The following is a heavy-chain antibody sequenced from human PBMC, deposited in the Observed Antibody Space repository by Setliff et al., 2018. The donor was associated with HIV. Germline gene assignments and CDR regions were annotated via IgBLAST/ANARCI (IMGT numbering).Heavy chain of an antibody. CDR3: ARVRIGKGQYYYDSSGYYPRWFDP. CDR1: GYTFTSYD. D-gene: IGHD3-22*01. CDR2: MNPNSGNT. V-gene: IGHV1-8*02. Sequence: ASVKVSCKASGYTFTSYDINWVRQATGQGLEWMGWMNPNSGNTGYAQKFQGRVTMTRNTSTSTAYMELSSLRSEDTAVYYCARVRIGKGQYYYDSSGYYPRWFDPWGQGTLVTVSS. J-gene: IGHJ5*02.